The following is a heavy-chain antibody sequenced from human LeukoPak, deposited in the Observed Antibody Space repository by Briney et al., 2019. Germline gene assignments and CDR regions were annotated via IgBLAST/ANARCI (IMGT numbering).Heavy chain of an antibody. J-gene: IGHJ4*02. D-gene: IGHD1-26*01. V-gene: IGHV1-2*02. CDR2: INPNSGGT. CDR1: GYTFTGYY. Sequence: ASVKVSCKASGYTFTGYYMHWVRQAPGQGLEWMGWINPNSGGTNYAQKFQGRVTMTRDTSISTAYMELSRLRSDDTAVYYCARASIVGAEFDYWGQGTLVTVSS. CDR3: ARASIVGAEFDY.